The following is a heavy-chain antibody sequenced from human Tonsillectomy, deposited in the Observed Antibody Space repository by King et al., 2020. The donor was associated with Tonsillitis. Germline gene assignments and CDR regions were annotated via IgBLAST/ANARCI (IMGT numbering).Heavy chain of an antibody. J-gene: IGHJ4*02. D-gene: IGHD2-15*01. CDR2: ISGSSTYI. V-gene: IGHV3-21*01. CDR3: ASPSSPLGAAASDFDY. Sequence: EVQLVESGGGLVKPGGSLRLSCAASGFTFSSYNMNWVRQAPGKGLEWVSSISGSSTYIYYADSVKGRFTISRDNAKNSLYLQMNSLRAEDTVLYYCASPSSPLGAAASDFDYWGQGTLVTVSS. CDR1: GFTFSSYN.